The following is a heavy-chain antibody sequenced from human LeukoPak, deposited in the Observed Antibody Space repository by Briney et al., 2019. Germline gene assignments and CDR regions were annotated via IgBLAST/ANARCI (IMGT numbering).Heavy chain of an antibody. J-gene: IGHJ6*03. V-gene: IGHV3-21*01. CDR1: GFTFSSYS. CDR2: ISSSSSYI. Sequence: GGSLRLSCAASGFTFSSYSMNCVRQAPGKGLEWVSSISSSSSYIYYADSVKGRFTISRDNAKNSLYLQMNSLRAEDTAVYYCARGWQQLVRVYYYYMDVWGKGTTVTVSS. D-gene: IGHD6-13*01. CDR3: ARGWQQLVRVYYYYMDV.